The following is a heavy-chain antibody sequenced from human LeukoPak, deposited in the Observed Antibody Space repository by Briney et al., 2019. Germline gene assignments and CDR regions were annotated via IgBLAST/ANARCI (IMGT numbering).Heavy chain of an antibody. CDR3: AREGVDTAMGSFDY. Sequence: SETLSLTCTVSGGSISSYYWSWIGQPPGKGLEWIGYIYYSGSTNYNPSLKSRVTISVDTSKNQFSLKLSSVTAADTAVYYCAREGVDTAMGSFDYWGQGTLVTVSS. V-gene: IGHV4-59*01. CDR2: IYYSGST. CDR1: GGSISSYY. D-gene: IGHD5-18*01. J-gene: IGHJ4*02.